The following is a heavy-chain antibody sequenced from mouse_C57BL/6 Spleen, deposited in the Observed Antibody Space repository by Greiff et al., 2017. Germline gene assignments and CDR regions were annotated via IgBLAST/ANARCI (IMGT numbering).Heavy chain of an antibody. CDR3: ARGEVTTSSAY. D-gene: IGHD2-3*01. CDR1: GYAFTNYL. J-gene: IGHJ3*01. Sequence: VQLQESGAELVRPGTSVKVSCKASGYAFTNYLIEWVKQRPGQGLEWIGVINPGSGGTNYNEKFKGKATLTADKSSSTAYMQLSSLTSEDSSVYFCARGEVTTSSAYWGQGTLVTVSA. V-gene: IGHV1-54*01. CDR2: INPGSGGT.